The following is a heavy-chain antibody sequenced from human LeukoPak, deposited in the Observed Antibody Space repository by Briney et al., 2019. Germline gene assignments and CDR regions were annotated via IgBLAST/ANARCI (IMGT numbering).Heavy chain of an antibody. CDR3: ARDGLLPGYYYYGMDV. D-gene: IGHD3-22*01. Sequence: DSVKGRFTISRDNSKNTLYLQMNSLRAEDTAVYHCARDGLLPGYYYYGMDVWGQGATVTVSS. J-gene: IGHJ6*02. V-gene: IGHV3-30*01.